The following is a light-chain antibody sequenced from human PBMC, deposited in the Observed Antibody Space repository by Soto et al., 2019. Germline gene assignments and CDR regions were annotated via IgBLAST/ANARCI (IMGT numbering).Light chain of an antibody. CDR1: QSVDRW. CDR3: QQYTTLVT. V-gene: IGKV1-5*03. J-gene: IGKJ1*01. Sequence: DIQMTQSPSTLSASVGDRVTITCRASQSVDRWLAWYQQRPGKAPKALIYKASNLESGVPSRFSGSGSGTEFTITITSLQPGDIATYYCQQYTTLVTFGQGTMVEMK. CDR2: KAS.